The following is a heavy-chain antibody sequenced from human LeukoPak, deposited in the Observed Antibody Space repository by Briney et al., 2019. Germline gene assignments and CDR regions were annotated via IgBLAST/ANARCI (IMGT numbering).Heavy chain of an antibody. CDR1: GDSFSSSSYY. Sequence: SETLSLTCTVSGDSFSSSSYYWDWIRQPPGKGLEWIGSISSDGNTHYNTSLKSRVTISLDTSKNQFSLKLTSVTAADTAVYFCARLKDWYDNGSDKLFDPWGQGTLVTVSS. CDR3: ARLKDWYDNGSDKLFDP. D-gene: IGHD3/OR15-3a*01. CDR2: ISSDGNT. J-gene: IGHJ5*02. V-gene: IGHV4-39*01.